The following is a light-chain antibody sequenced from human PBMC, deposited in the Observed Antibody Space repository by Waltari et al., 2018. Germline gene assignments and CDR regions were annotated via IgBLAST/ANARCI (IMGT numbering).Light chain of an antibody. CDR1: GLRSYY. CDR2: DKN. J-gene: IGLJ2*01. Sequence: SSELTQDPAVSVAMGQTVTITCQGNGLRSYYASGNQQRPGQAPILIMYDKNNRPSGVPDRFSGSNSDNTASLTITGAQAEDEASYYCHSRDASGVGGSFGGGTKLTVL. CDR3: HSRDASGVGGS. V-gene: IGLV3-19*01.